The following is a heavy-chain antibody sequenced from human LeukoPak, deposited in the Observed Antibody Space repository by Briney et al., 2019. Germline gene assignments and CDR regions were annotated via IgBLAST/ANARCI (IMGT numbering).Heavy chain of an antibody. D-gene: IGHD1-1*01. CDR3: ARDRRFSTGKGPLGYYYYYGMDV. J-gene: IGHJ6*02. Sequence: GGSLRLSCAASGFTVSSNYMSWVRQAPGKGLERVSVIYSGGSTYYAESVKRRFTISRHNSKNTLYLQMNSLRAEDTAVYYCARDRRFSTGKGPLGYYYYYGMDVWGQGTTVTVSS. V-gene: IGHV3-53*04. CDR1: GFTVSSNY. CDR2: IYSGGST.